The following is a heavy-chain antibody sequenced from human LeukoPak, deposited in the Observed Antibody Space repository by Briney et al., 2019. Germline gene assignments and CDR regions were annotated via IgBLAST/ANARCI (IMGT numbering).Heavy chain of an antibody. Sequence: VKPSETLSLTCTGSGGSIGSYYWSWIRQPPGKGLEWIGYINYSGTTNYNPSLKSRVSISVDTSKNQFSLKLSSVTAADTAVYYCARGTMMVGPWGQGTLVTVSS. CDR2: INYSGTT. J-gene: IGHJ5*02. V-gene: IGHV4-59*01. CDR1: GGSIGSYY. CDR3: ARGTMMVGP. D-gene: IGHD3-22*01.